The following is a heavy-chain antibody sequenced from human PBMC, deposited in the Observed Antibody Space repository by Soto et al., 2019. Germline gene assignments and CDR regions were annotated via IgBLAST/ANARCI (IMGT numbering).Heavy chain of an antibody. J-gene: IGHJ6*02. V-gene: IGHV1-46*01. Sequence: ASVKVSCKASGCTFTSYYMHWVRQAPGQGLEWMGIINPSGGSTSYAQKFQGRVTMTRDTSTSTVYMELSSLRSEDTAVYYCAREDRCTGGSRQPYYYYGMDVWGQGTTVTVSS. CDR3: AREDRCTGGSRQPYYYYGMDV. CDR2: INPSGGST. CDR1: GCTFTSYY. D-gene: IGHD2-15*01.